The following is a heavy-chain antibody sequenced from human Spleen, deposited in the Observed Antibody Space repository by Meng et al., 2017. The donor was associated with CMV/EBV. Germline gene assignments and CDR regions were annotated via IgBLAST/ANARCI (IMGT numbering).Heavy chain of an antibody. D-gene: IGHD2-2*01. CDR3: ARRFSSADYYFDY. J-gene: IGHJ4*02. CDR1: VFHFSGDW. Sequence: CDAFVFHFSGDWMSWVRQSPDKGLEWVANIDKQGSTKYYVNSVKGRFTISRANAKNSHFLQINSLRAEDTALYYCARRFSSADYYFDYWGQGALVTVSS. V-gene: IGHV3-7*01. CDR2: IDKQGSTK.